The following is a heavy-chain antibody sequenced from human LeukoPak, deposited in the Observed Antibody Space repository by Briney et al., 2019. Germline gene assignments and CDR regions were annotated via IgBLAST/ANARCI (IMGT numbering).Heavy chain of an antibody. CDR3: AREVGLSYYYDSSGYVRAFDY. Sequence: GGSLRLSCAASGFTFSDHYMDWVLQAPGKGLEWVGRTRNKSNSYTTEYAASVKGRFTISRDDSKISLYLQMNSLKTEDTAVYYCAREVGLSYYYDSSGYVRAFDYWGQGTLVTVSS. CDR2: TRNKSNSYTT. D-gene: IGHD3-22*01. CDR1: GFTFSDHY. V-gene: IGHV3-72*01. J-gene: IGHJ4*02.